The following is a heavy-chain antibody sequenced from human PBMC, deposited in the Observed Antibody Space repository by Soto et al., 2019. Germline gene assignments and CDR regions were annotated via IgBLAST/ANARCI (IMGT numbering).Heavy chain of an antibody. D-gene: IGHD6-13*01. CDR3: ARQGGIAAAGRDAFDI. J-gene: IGHJ3*02. CDR2: IYPGDSDT. CDR1: GYSFTSYW. V-gene: IGHV5-51*01. Sequence: GESLKISCKGSGYSFTSYWIGWVRQMPGKGLEWMGIIYPGDSDTRYSPSFQGQVTISADKSISTAYLQWSSLKASDTAMYYCARQGGIAAAGRDAFDIWGQGTMVTVSS.